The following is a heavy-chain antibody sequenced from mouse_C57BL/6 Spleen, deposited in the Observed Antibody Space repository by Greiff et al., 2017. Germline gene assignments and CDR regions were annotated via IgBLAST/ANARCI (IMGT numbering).Heavy chain of an antibody. D-gene: IGHD1-1*01. J-gene: IGHJ2*01. CDR1: GYTFTSYW. CDR3: ARNGNGSSYDD. V-gene: IGHV1-7*01. CDR2: INPCSGYT. Sequence: VQLQQSGAELAKPGASVKLSCKASGYTFTSYWMHWVKQRPGQGLEWIGDINPCSGYTNYNQKFKDKATLTADKSSSTAYMQLRSLTSEDSAVYYCARNGNGSSYDDWGQGTTRTVSS.